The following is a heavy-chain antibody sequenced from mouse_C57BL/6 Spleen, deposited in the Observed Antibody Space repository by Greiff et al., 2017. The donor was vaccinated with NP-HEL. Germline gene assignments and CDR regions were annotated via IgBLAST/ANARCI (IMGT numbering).Heavy chain of an antibody. D-gene: IGHD1-1*01. CDR2: IYPGSGST. V-gene: IGHV1-55*01. J-gene: IGHJ4*01. CDR1: GYTFTSYW. CDR3: ARSGGSSPYAMDY. Sequence: QVQLKQPGAELVKPGASVKMSCKASGYTFTSYWITWVKQRPGQGLEWIGDIYPGSGSTNYNEKFKSKATLTVDTSSSTAYMQLSSLTSEDSAVYYCARSGGSSPYAMDYWGQGTSVTVSS.